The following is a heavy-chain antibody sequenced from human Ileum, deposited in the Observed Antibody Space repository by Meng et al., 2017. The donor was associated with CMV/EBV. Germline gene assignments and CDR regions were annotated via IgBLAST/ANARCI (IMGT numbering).Heavy chain of an antibody. Sequence: LSCATSGFTFSSYWMHWVRQVPGKGLVWVSRMNPDGRVIDYADSVRGRFTISRDNAKNTLYLQMNSLRDEDTALYYCARDVAGRDSSWGQGTLVTVSS. V-gene: IGHV3-74*01. CDR2: MNPDGRVI. D-gene: IGHD6-19*01. CDR3: ARDVAGRDSS. CDR1: GFTFSSYW. J-gene: IGHJ4*02.